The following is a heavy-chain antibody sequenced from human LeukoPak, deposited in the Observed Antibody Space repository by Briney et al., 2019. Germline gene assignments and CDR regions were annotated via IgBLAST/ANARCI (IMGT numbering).Heavy chain of an antibody. Sequence: SETLSLTCTVSGGSISSYYWSWIRQPPGKGLEWIGYIYYSGSTNYNPSLKSRVTISVDTSKNQFSLKLSSVTAADTAVYYCARQGLDYYGSGSYLLDYWGQGTLVTVSS. D-gene: IGHD3-10*01. CDR3: ARQGLDYYGSGSYLLDY. V-gene: IGHV4-59*08. CDR2: IYYSGST. J-gene: IGHJ4*02. CDR1: GGSISSYY.